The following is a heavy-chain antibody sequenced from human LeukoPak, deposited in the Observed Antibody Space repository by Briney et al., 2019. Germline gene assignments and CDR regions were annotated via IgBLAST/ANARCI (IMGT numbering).Heavy chain of an antibody. CDR2: IYHSGST. CDR3: ARVSHSSSWYSRSPMDV. J-gene: IGHJ6*02. Sequence: SETLSLTCTVSGGSISSYYWSWIRQPPGKGLEWIGYIYHSGSTNYNPSLKSRVTISVDTSKNQFSLKLSSVTAADTAVYYCARVSHSSSWYSRSPMDVWGQGTTVTVSS. CDR1: GGSISSYY. V-gene: IGHV4-59*01. D-gene: IGHD6-13*01.